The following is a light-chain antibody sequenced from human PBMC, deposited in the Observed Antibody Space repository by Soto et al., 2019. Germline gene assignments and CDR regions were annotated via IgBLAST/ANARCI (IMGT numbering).Light chain of an antibody. CDR3: QQYNSLAPYS. Sequence: DIQMTQSPSTLSASVGDRVTITCRSSQSITFWLAWYQQKPWKAPKLLIYDPSTLYSEVPSMFSGSRSGTEFTLTISSLQHDEFGSYSCQQYNSLAPYSFGKGTKLEI. CDR1: QSITFW. V-gene: IGKV1-5*01. J-gene: IGKJ2*03. CDR2: DPS.